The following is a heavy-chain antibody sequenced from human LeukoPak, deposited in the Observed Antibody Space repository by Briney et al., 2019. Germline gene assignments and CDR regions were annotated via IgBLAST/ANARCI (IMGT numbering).Heavy chain of an antibody. J-gene: IGHJ4*02. D-gene: IGHD3-3*01. CDR1: GFTFSSYG. V-gene: IGHV3-30*02. Sequence: GGSLRLSCAASGFTFSSYGMHWVRQAPGKGLEWVAFIRYDGSNKYYADSVKGRFTISRDNAKNSLYLQMNSLRAEDTAVYYCARVEEYYDFWSGSLGYWGQGTLVTVSS. CDR2: IRYDGSNK. CDR3: ARVEEYYDFWSGSLGY.